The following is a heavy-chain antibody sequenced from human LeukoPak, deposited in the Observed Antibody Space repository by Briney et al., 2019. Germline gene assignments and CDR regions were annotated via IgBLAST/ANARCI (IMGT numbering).Heavy chain of an antibody. Sequence: GRSLRLSCAASGFTFSSYAMHWVRQAPGKGLEWVAVISYDGSNKYYADSVKGRFTISRDNSKNTLYLQMNSLRAEDTAVYYCAKDDGLYCSSTSCYAPYFDYWGQGTLVTVSS. CDR1: GFTFSSYA. V-gene: IGHV3-30-3*01. CDR3: AKDDGLYCSSTSCYAPYFDY. J-gene: IGHJ4*02. D-gene: IGHD2-2*01. CDR2: ISYDGSNK.